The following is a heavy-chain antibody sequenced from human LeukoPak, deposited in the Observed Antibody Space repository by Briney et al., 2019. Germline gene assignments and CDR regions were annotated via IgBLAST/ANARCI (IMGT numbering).Heavy chain of an antibody. D-gene: IGHD6-13*01. V-gene: IGHV3-11*03. J-gene: IGHJ4*02. CDR2: IGHSSGFT. CDR3: AKLFKAYSSTWIDY. CDR1: GFTFSDYY. Sequence: PGGSLRLSCAASGFTFSDYYMSWIRQAPGQGLEWVAYIGHSSGFTNYADSVKGRFAISRDNAKNSLYLQMDSLRAEDTAIYYCAKLFKAYSSTWIDYWGQGNLVTVSS.